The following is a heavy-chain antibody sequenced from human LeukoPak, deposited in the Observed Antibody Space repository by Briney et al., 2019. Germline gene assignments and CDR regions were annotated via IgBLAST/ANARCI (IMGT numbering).Heavy chain of an antibody. D-gene: IGHD3-16*01. CDR1: GYSISSGYY. V-gene: IGHV4-38-2*01. CDR3: ARRTGGSFDY. J-gene: IGHJ4*02. CDR2: IHHSGST. Sequence: SETLSLTCAASGYSISSGYYWGWIRQPPGKGLEWIGIIHHSGSTYYNPSLKSRVTISVDTSKNQFALKVSSVTAADTAVFYCARRTGGSFDYWGQGTLVTVSS.